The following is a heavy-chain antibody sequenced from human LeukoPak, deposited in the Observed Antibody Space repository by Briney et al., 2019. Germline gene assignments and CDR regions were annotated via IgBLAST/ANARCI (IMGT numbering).Heavy chain of an antibody. D-gene: IGHD6-13*01. J-gene: IGHJ6*02. CDR2: IYYSGST. CDR1: GGSISSYY. V-gene: IGHV4-59*01. CDR3: ARVSIAAAAKYYYYGMDV. Sequence: SETLSLTCTVSGGSISSYYWGWIRQPPGKGLEWIGYIYYSGSTNYNPSLKSRVTISVDTSKNQFSLKLSSVPAADTAVYYCARVSIAAAAKYYYYGMDVWGQGTTVTVSS.